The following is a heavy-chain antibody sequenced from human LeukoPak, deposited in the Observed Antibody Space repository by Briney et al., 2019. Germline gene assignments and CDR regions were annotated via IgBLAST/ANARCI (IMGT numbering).Heavy chain of an antibody. CDR1: GYSISSGYY. Sequence: SETLSLTCTVSGYSISSGYYWCWIRQPPGKRLEWIGNIYHGGSTYYNPSLKSRVTMSGDTSKNQFSLNLSSVTAADTAVYYCARVTSSSWFEGYFDYWGQGTLVTVSS. J-gene: IGHJ4*02. CDR3: ARVTSSSWFEGYFDY. CDR2: IYHGGST. V-gene: IGHV4-38-2*02. D-gene: IGHD6-13*01.